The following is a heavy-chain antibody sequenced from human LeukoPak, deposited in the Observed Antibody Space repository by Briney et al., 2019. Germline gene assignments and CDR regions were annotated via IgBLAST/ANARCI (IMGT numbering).Heavy chain of an antibody. CDR2: ISSSSSYI. V-gene: IGHV3-21*01. J-gene: IGHJ4*02. Sequence: GGSLRLSCAASGVTFSSYWMSWVRQAPGKGLEWVSSISSSSSYIYYADSVKGRFTISRDNAKNSLYLQMNSLRAEDTAVYYCARDQNDILTGYSDYWGQGTLVTVSS. CDR3: ARDQNDILTGYSDY. D-gene: IGHD3-9*01. CDR1: GVTFSSYW.